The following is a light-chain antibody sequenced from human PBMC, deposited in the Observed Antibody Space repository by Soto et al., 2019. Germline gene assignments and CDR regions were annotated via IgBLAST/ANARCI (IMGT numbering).Light chain of an antibody. V-gene: IGKV1-5*03. J-gene: IGKJ1*01. CDR3: QQYNSYSRT. CDR2: KAS. CDR1: QSISSW. Sequence: DSQMTRSPSTLSASVGDRVTITCRASQSISSWLAWYQQKPGKAPKLLIYKASSLESGVPSRFSGSGSGTEFTLTISSPQPDDFATYYCQQYNSYSRTFGQGTKVDIK.